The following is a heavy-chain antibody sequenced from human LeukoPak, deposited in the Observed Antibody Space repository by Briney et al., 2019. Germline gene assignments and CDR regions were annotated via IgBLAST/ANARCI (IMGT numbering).Heavy chain of an antibody. Sequence: SETLSLTCTVSGGSISSYYWSWIRQPPGKGLEWIGYIYYSGSTNYNPSFKSRVTISVDTSKNQFSLKLSSVTAADTAVYYCARVGYYYDSSGYAEYYFDYWGQGTLVTVSS. CDR1: GGSISSYY. J-gene: IGHJ4*02. CDR2: IYYSGST. V-gene: IGHV4-59*01. CDR3: ARVGYYYDSSGYAEYYFDY. D-gene: IGHD3-22*01.